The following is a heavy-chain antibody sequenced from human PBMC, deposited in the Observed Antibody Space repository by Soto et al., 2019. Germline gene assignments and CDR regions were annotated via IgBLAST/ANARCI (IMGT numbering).Heavy chain of an antibody. J-gene: IGHJ4*02. CDR2: ISESGGST. CDR1: GFSFSDYA. CDR3: AKRSPYSTGWYSPIFDY. D-gene: IGHD6-13*01. V-gene: IGHV3-23*01. Sequence: GGSLRLSCAASGFSFSDYAMTWVRQAPGKGLEWVSVISESGGSTHYAESVRGRFTISRDNSENTLYLRMNSLRDDDTAVYFCAKRSPYSTGWYSPIFDYWGQGALVTVSS.